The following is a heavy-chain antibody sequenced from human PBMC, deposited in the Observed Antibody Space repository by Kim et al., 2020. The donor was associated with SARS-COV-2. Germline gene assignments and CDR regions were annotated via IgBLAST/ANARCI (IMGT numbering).Heavy chain of an antibody. J-gene: IGHJ4*02. CDR2: T. CDR3: ASRRRTHLDY. V-gene: IGHV4-39*01. Sequence: TTHHPTLKSRVTISVDPSKTQFSLKLSSVTAADTAVYYCASRRRTHLDYWGQGTLVTVSS.